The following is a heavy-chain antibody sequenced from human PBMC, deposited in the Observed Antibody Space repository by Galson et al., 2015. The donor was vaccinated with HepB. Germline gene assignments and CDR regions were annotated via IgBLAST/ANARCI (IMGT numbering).Heavy chain of an antibody. CDR2: IDWDDDK. D-gene: IGHD2-15*01. Sequence: PALVKPTQTLTLTCTFSGFSLSTRGMCVSWIRQPPGKALEWLALIDWDDDKYYSTSLKTRLTISKDTSKNQVVLTMTNMDPVDTATYYCARMVVAANHYYYGMDVWGQGTTVTVSS. J-gene: IGHJ6*02. CDR3: ARMVVAANHYYYGMDV. V-gene: IGHV2-70*01. CDR1: GFSLSTRGMC.